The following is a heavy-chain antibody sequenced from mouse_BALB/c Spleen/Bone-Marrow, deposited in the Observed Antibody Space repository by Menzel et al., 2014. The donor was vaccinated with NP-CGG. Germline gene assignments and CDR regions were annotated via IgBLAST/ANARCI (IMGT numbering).Heavy chain of an antibody. CDR3: TREGTFFAY. Sequence: QVQLKESGAELVKPGASVKLSCKSSGYTFTSYYMYWVKQRPGQGLEWIGGINPSNGGTNFNEKFKSKATLTVDKSSSPPYMHLSSLTSKDSAVYSCTREGTFFAYGGQGTRVTVSA. J-gene: IGHJ3*01. CDR1: GYTFTSYY. D-gene: IGHD3-3*01. CDR2: INPSNGGT. V-gene: IGHV1S81*02.